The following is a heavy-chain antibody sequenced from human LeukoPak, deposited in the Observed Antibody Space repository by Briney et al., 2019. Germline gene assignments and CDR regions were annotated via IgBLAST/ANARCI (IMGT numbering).Heavy chain of an antibody. D-gene: IGHD5/OR15-5a*01. CDR1: GFTFSSYW. J-gene: IGHJ4*02. V-gene: IGHV3-7*03. CDR3: ASVGIGVYGTYYFDY. Sequence: GGSLRLSCAASGFTFSSYWMSWVRQAPGKGLEWVANIKQDGSEKYYVDSVKGRFTISRDNAKNSLYLQMNSLRAEDTAVYYCASVGIGVYGTYYFDYWGQGTLVTVSS. CDR2: IKQDGSEK.